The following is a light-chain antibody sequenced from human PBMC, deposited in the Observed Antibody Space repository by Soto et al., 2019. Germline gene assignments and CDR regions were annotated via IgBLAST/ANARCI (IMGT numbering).Light chain of an antibody. CDR3: QQFNSYVSLT. V-gene: IGKV1-9*01. Sequence: DIQLTQSPSFLSASIGDRVTITCRASQGIGSYLAWYQRKPGKAPKLLIYAASTLQSGVPSRFSGSGSGTEFTLTISSLQPEYFATYYCQQFNSYVSLTFGGGTKVEIK. CDR1: QGIGSY. CDR2: AAS. J-gene: IGKJ4*01.